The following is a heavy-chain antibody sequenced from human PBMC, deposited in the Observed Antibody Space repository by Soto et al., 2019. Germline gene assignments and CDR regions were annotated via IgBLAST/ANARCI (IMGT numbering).Heavy chain of an antibody. V-gene: IGHV4-39*01. CDR2: IYYSGTT. J-gene: IGHJ4*02. D-gene: IGHD3-9*01. CDR3: ARHRGYHDILTGYYTELNFDY. CDR1: GVSISSSSYY. Sequence: SETLSLTCTVSGVSISSSSYYWGWIRQPPGKGLVWIGRIYYSGTTYYNPSLESRVTISVDTSKNQFSLKLSSVTAADTVVYYCARHRGYHDILTGYYTELNFDYWGQGTLVTVSS.